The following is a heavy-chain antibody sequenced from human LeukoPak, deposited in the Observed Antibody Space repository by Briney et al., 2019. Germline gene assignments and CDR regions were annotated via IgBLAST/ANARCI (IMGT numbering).Heavy chain of an antibody. D-gene: IGHD4-23*01. CDR1: GFTFTGKA. CDR3: AKRSDYGGNGNYFDY. J-gene: IGHJ4*02. V-gene: IGHV3-23*01. Sequence: GGSLKLSGAASGFTFTGKAMSWVGQAPGKGLDWFSAFSDSGDSTFYADSVKGRFTISRDNSKNTLYLQTNSLRAEDTAVYYCAKRSDYGGNGNYFDYWGQGTLVTVSS. CDR2: FSDSGDST.